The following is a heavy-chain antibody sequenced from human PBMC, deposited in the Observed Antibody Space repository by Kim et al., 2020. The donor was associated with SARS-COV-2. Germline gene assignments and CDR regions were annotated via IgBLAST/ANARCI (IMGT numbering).Heavy chain of an antibody. CDR3: SRVLAYSDIVTGYFD. CDR1: GFSFGDYA. Sequence: GGSLRLSCITSGFSFGDYALSWFRQAPGKGLEWLGFIRSKNYGGAAETAASVKGRFSISRDDSQSIAYLHMNSLRSDDTAVYYCSRVLAYSDIVTGYFD. V-gene: IGHV3-49*03. CDR2: IRSKNYGGAA. D-gene: IGHD3-9*01. J-gene: IGHJ4*01.